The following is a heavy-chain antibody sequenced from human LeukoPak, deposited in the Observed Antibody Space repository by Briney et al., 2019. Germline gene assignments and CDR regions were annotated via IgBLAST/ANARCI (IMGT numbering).Heavy chain of an antibody. CDR1: GSSIRSDYY. J-gene: IGHJ4*02. CDR3: ARNTTDRFFDC. V-gene: IGHV4-38-2*01. D-gene: IGHD4-17*01. CDR2: IYHSGST. Sequence: SETLSDTCAVSGSSIRSDYYWGWFRQPPGKGLEWIGSIYHSGSTSYNPSLKSRVSISVDTSQNQFSLNLNSVTAADTAVYYCARNTTDRFFDCWGQRTDVTVSS.